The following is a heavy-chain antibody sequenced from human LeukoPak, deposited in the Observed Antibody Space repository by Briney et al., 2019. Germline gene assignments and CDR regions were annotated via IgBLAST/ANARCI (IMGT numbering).Heavy chain of an antibody. CDR2: IDSSSGYI. D-gene: IGHD3-10*02. Sequence: GGSRRLSCAASGFTFGTYAMSWVRQPPGKGLEWVSSIDSSSGYISYADSVKGRFTISRDNAKNSLYLQMNSLRAEDTAVYYCAELGITMIGGVWGKGTTVTISS. J-gene: IGHJ6*04. CDR1: GFTFGTYA. CDR3: AELGITMIGGV. V-gene: IGHV3-21*01.